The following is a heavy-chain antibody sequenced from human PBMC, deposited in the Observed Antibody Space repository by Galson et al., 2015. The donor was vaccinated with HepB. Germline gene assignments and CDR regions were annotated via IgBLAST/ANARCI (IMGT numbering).Heavy chain of an antibody. D-gene: IGHD3-9*01. V-gene: IGHV1-69*13. Sequence: SVKVSCKASGGTFSRYPISWVRQAPGQGLEWMGGINPVFGTPNYAQKFQGRVTVTVDESTSTVYMELNNLRSGDTAIYYCARDFYDILNGPPESGWFDPWGQGTLVTVSS. CDR3: ARDFYDILNGPPESGWFDP. CDR1: GGTFSRYP. J-gene: IGHJ5*02. CDR2: INPVFGTP.